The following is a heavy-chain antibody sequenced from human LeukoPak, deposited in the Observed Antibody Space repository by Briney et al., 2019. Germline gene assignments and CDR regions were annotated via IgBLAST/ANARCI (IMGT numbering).Heavy chain of an antibody. J-gene: IGHJ5*02. CDR2: IYYSGST. Sequence: PSETLSLTCTVSGGSISSYYWSWIRQPPGKGLEWIGYIYYSGSTNYNPSLRSRVTISVDTSKNQFSLKLSSVTAADTAVYYCARHDYGDSGWFDPWGQGTLVTVSS. D-gene: IGHD4-17*01. V-gene: IGHV4-59*08. CDR1: GGSISSYY. CDR3: ARHDYGDSGWFDP.